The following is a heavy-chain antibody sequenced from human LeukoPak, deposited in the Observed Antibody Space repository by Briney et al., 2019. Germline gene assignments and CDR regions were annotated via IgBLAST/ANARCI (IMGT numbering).Heavy chain of an antibody. J-gene: IGHJ4*02. CDR1: GGSISSYY. CDR2: IYYGGST. Sequence: NPSETLSLTCTVSGGSISSYYWSWIRQPPGKGLEWIGYIYYGGSTNYNPSLKSRVTISVDTSKNQFSLKLSSVTAADTAVYYCAREQVTMVRGVFDYWGQGTLVTVSS. D-gene: IGHD3-10*01. CDR3: AREQVTMVRGVFDY. V-gene: IGHV4-59*01.